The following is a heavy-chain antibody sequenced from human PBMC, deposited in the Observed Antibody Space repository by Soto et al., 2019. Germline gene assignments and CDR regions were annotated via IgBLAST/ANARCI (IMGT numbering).Heavy chain of an antibody. D-gene: IGHD6-13*01. CDR3: PTSSSPGDYFDY. Sequence: QVQLVESGGGVVQPGRSLRLSCAASGFTFSTYGMHWVRQAPGKGLEWVAVISYDGGSKYFADSVKGRFTISRDNSKNTLFLHMNSLRGEDTAVYYCPTSSSPGDYFDYWGQGTLVTVSS. V-gene: IGHV3-30*03. J-gene: IGHJ4*02. CDR2: ISYDGGSK. CDR1: GFTFSTYG.